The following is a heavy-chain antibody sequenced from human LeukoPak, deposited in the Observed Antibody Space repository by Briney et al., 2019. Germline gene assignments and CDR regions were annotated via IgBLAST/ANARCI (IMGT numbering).Heavy chain of an antibody. Sequence: PGGSLRLSCAASGFTFSSYGMHWVRQAPGKGLEWVAVISYDGSNKYYADSVKGRFTICRDNSKNTLYLQMNSLRAEDTAVYYCAKGGPGPSLRFLEWDFDYWGQGTLVTVSS. CDR2: ISYDGSNK. D-gene: IGHD3-3*01. CDR3: AKGGPGPSLRFLEWDFDY. CDR1: GFTFSSYG. V-gene: IGHV3-30*18. J-gene: IGHJ4*02.